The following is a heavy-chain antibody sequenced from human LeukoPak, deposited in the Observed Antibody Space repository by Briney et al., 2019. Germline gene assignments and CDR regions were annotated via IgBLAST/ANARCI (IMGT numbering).Heavy chain of an antibody. V-gene: IGHV3-7*01. Sequence: GGSLRLSCAASGFTFSDYWMSWVRQAPGKGLEWVANIKQDGSETNYVDSVKGRFTISRDNAKNSLYLQVNSLRAEDTAVYYCANGGSRGRWDYWGQGTLVTVSS. CDR1: GFTFSDYW. D-gene: IGHD1-26*01. CDR3: ANGGSRGRWDY. J-gene: IGHJ4*02. CDR2: IKQDGSET.